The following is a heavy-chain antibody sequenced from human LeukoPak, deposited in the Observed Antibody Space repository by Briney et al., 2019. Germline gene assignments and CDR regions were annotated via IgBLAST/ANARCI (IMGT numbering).Heavy chain of an antibody. D-gene: IGHD6-19*01. CDR3: ASPRGIAVSYDAFDI. V-gene: IGHV5-51*01. Sequence: PGESLKISCKGSGYRFTSYWIGWVRQLPGKGLEWMGIIYPGDSDTRYSPSFQGQVTISADKSISTAYLQWSSLKASDTAMYYCASPRGIAVSYDAFDIWGQGTMVTVSS. CDR2: IYPGDSDT. CDR1: GYRFTSYW. J-gene: IGHJ3*02.